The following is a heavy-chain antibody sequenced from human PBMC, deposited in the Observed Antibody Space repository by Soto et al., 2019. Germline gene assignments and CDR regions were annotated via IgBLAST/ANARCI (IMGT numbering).Heavy chain of an antibody. Sequence: LRLSSAGSAGRVRHNYLSGGRQSPGKGLEWVAVIFPGGDTYYPDSVKGRFTVSRDSSKNTLSLQMDSLTLGDTAVYFGVRRSTMLGIHWGEGTRVNVS. V-gene: IGHV3-53*01. J-gene: IGHJ4*02. CDR3: VRRSTMLGIH. CDR2: IFPGGDT. CDR1: AGRVRHNY. D-gene: IGHD2-21*01.